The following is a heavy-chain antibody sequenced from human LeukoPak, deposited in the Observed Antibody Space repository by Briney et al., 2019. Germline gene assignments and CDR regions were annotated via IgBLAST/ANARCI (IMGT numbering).Heavy chain of an antibody. V-gene: IGHV1-8*01. CDR2: MNPNSGNT. J-gene: IGHJ6*02. Sequence: ASVKVSCKDSGYTFTSYDINWVRQATGQGLEWMGWMNPNSGNTGYAQKFQGRVTMTRNTSISTAYMELSSLRSEDTAVYYCARAVNGYDNYYYYGMDVWGQGTTVTVSS. CDR3: ARAVNGYDNYYYYGMDV. CDR1: GYTFTSYD. D-gene: IGHD5-12*01.